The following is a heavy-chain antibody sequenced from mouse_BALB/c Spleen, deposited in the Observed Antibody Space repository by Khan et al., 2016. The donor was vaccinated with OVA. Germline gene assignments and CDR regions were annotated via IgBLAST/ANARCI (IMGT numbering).Heavy chain of an antibody. Sequence: QVQLQQSGAELVRPGSSVKISCKASGYAFSNYWMNWVKQRPGQGLEWIGQIYPGDGATSFTGKFRGKATLTADKSSSTAYMQLSSLTSEDSAVYFCARSGYDYFAYWGQGTLVTVSA. V-gene: IGHV1-80*01. CDR3: ARSGYDYFAY. D-gene: IGHD2-14*01. CDR1: GYAFSNYW. CDR2: IYPGDGAT. J-gene: IGHJ3*01.